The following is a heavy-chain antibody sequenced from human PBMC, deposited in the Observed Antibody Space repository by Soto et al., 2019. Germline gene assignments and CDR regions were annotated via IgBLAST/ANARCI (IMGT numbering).Heavy chain of an antibody. V-gene: IGHV3-23*01. J-gene: IGHJ6*02. D-gene: IGHD1-1*01. CDR1: GFTFSSYN. CDR2: NSATGETK. Sequence: EVQLLESGGGLVQPGGSLRLSCAASGFTFSSYNMAWVRQAPGKGLEWVSANSATGETKFYAGSVRGRFTISRDNSKNTLYLQMNSLRAEDTALYYGAKGVGILLNDGLDVWGQGTTVTVSS. CDR3: AKGVGILLNDGLDV.